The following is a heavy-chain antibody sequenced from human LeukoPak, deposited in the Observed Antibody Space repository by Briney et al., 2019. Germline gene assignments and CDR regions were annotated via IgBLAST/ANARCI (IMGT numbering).Heavy chain of an antibody. CDR2: INPNSGGT. CDR3: ALIGDHAWFDP. CDR1: XXXX. D-gene: IGHD3-10*01. V-gene: IGHV1-2*02. J-gene: IGHJ5*02. Sequence: XXXXXXWVXXXXGQGVEWMGWINPNSGGTNYAQEFQGRVAMTRDTSISTAYMELSTLRSDDTAVYYCALIGDHAWFDPWGQGTLVTVSS.